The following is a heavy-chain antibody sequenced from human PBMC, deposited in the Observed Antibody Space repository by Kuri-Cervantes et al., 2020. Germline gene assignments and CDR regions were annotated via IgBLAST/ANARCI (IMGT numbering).Heavy chain of an antibody. J-gene: IGHJ6*03. Sequence: ESLKISCTVSGGSISSYYWSWIRQPPGKGLEWIGYIYYSGSTNYNPSLKSRVTISVDTSKNQFSLKLSSVTAADTAVYYCARNMVRGVHYYMDVWGKGTTVTVSS. CDR2: IYYSGST. D-gene: IGHD3-10*01. CDR1: GGSISSYY. V-gene: IGHV4-59*01. CDR3: ARNMVRGVHYYMDV.